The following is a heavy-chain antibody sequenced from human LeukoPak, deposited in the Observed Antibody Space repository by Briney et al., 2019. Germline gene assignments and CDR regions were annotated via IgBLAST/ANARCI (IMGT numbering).Heavy chain of an antibody. V-gene: IGHV3-7*03. CDR2: IKFDGSEK. Sequence: PGGSLRLSCAASGFTFSSHWMTWVRQAPGKGLEWVANIKFDGSEKHYVDSVKGRFTISRDNTKNLLYLQMNSLRVEDTAVYYCVRDHTAPGLIFDYWGQGTLVTVSS. CDR3: VRDHTAPGLIFDY. J-gene: IGHJ4*02. CDR1: GFTFSSHW. D-gene: IGHD3-16*01.